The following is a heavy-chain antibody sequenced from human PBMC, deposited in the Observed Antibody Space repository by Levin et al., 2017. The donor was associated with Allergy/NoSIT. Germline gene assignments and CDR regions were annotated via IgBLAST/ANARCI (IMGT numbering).Heavy chain of an antibody. CDR3: ARVTDYGGNYNWFDP. V-gene: IGHV3-74*01. CDR1: GFTFSTYW. Sequence: PGESLKISCAASGFTFSTYWMYWVRQAPGKGLVWVSRINSDGSRTSYADSVKGRFTISRDNAKNTLYLQMNSLRAEDTAVYYCARVTDYGGNYNWFDPWGQGTLVTVSS. J-gene: IGHJ5*02. CDR2: INSDGSRT. D-gene: IGHD4-23*01.